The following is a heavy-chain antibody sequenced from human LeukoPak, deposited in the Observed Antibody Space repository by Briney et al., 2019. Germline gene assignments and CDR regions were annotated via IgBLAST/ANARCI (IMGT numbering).Heavy chain of an antibody. V-gene: IGHV3-23*01. CDR3: AKKKGGDGNFDY. D-gene: IGHD3-16*01. CDR1: GFTFSSFA. Sequence: QPGGSLRLSCAASGFTFSSFAMSCVRQAPGKGLEWVAAIIPGGSGTFYADSVKGRFTISRDNSKNTLYLQMNNLRAEDTAVYYCAKKKGGDGNFDYWGQGTLVTVSS. CDR2: IIPGGSGT. J-gene: IGHJ4*02.